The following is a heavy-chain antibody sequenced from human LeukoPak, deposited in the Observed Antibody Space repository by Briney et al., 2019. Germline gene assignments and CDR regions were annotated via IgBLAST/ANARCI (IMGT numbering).Heavy chain of an antibody. CDR3: ARVYPIPTVTTYFDY. CDR2: IYNTGST. CDR1: RYSISSGYY. Sequence: SETLSLTCTVSRYSISSGYYWGWIRLPPGKGLEWIGSIYNTGSTYYSPSLKSRVTISVDTSKNQFSLKLSSVTAEDTAVYFCARVYPIPTVTTYFDYWGQGTLVTVSS. J-gene: IGHJ4*02. V-gene: IGHV4-38-2*02. D-gene: IGHD4-17*01.